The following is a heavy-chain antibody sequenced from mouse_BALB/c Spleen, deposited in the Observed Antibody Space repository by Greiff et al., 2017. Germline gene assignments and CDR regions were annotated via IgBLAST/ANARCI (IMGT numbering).Heavy chain of an antibody. CDR2: IYPGNVNT. D-gene: IGHD2-4*01. V-gene: IGHV1S56*01. CDR1: GYTFTSYY. CDR3: AAGLRMDAMDY. J-gene: IGHJ4*01. Sequence: VQLQQSGPELVKPGASVRISCKASGYTFTSYYIHWVKQRPGQGLEWIGWIYPGNVNTKYNEKFKGKATLTADKSSSTAYMQLSSLTSEDSAVYFCAAGLRMDAMDYWGQGTSVTVSS.